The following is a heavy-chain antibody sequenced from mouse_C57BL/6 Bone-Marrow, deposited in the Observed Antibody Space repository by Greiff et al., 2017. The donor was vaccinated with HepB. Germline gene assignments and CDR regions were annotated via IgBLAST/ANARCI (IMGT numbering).Heavy chain of an antibody. D-gene: IGHD2-2*01. Sequence: VQLKESGAELAKPGSSVKLSCKASGYTFTSYWMHWVKQRPGQGLEWIGYINPSSGYTKYNQKFKDKATLTADKSSSTAYMQLSSLTYEDSAVYYCARRTMVRAWFAYWGQGTLVTVSA. CDR3: ARRTMVRAWFAY. CDR1: GYTFTSYW. V-gene: IGHV1-7*01. J-gene: IGHJ3*01. CDR2: INPSSGYT.